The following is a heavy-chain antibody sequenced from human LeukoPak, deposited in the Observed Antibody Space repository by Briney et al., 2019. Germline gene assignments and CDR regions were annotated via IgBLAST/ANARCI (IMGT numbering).Heavy chain of an antibody. J-gene: IGHJ4*02. V-gene: IGHV3-15*01. Sequence: GGSLRLSCAASGFTFSNAWMSWVRQAPGKGLEWVGRFKSKTDGGTTDYAAPVKGRFTISRDDSKNTLYLQMNSLKTEDTAMYYCTTFYCSGGSCLYFDYWGQGTLVTVSS. CDR1: GFTFSNAW. D-gene: IGHD2-15*01. CDR3: TTFYCSGGSCLYFDY. CDR2: FKSKTDGGTT.